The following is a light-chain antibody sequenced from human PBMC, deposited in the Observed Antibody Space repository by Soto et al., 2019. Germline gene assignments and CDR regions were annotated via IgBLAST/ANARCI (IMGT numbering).Light chain of an antibody. CDR3: QQLRSYPST. Sequence: EIVLTQSPGTLSLSPGERATLSCRASQSVRGNYLAWYQQKPGQAPRLLISGASSRASGIPDRFSGSGSGTDFTLTISRLEPEDFAAYYCQQLRSYPSTFGGGTKVDIK. V-gene: IGKV3-20*01. J-gene: IGKJ4*01. CDR2: GAS. CDR1: QSVRGNY.